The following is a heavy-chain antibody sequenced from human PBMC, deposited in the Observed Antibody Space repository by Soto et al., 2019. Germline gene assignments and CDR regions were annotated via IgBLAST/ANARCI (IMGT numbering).Heavy chain of an antibody. Sequence: QVQLVQSGGEEKKPGASVKVSCKASGYDFIGHGISWVRQARGQGLEWMGWINSYNGDTKYARKYQDRITLTKDKSTRTVYMELTGLRSDDTGGYYWAGERWLKVPAVVGDKFDSWGQGTLVTVSS. CDR1: GYDFIGHG. J-gene: IGHJ5*01. CDR2: INSYNGDT. D-gene: IGHD6-19*01. CDR3: AGERWLKVPAVVGDKFDS. V-gene: IGHV1-18*04.